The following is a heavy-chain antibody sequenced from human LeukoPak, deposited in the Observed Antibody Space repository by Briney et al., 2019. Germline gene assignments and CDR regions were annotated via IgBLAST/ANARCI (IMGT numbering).Heavy chain of an antibody. J-gene: IGHJ4*02. V-gene: IGHV3-15*01. CDR3: ATGVTNDY. D-gene: IGHD4-17*01. Sequence: PGGSLRLSCAASGFSFSGAWMTWVRQAPGKGLEWVGRINSKTEGGTIDYAAPVKGRFTISRDDSKNTLYLQINSLKTDDTAVYYCATGVTNDYWGQGTLVTVSS. CDR1: GFSFSGAW. CDR2: INSKTEGGTI.